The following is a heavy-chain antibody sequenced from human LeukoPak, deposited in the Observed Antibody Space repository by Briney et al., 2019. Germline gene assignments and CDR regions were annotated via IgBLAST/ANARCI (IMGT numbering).Heavy chain of an antibody. CDR3: ATVHRFGELTFDY. Sequence: GASVKVSCKVSGYTXIELSMHWVRQAPGKGLEWMGGFDPEDAETIYAQKFQGRVTMTEDTSTGTAYMQLSSLRSEDTAVYYCATVHRFGELTFDYWGQGTLVTVSS. CDR2: FDPEDAET. J-gene: IGHJ4*02. CDR1: GYTXIELS. V-gene: IGHV1-24*01. D-gene: IGHD3-10*01.